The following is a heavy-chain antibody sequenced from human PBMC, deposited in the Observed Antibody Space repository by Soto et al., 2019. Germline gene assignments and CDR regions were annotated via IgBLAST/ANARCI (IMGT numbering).Heavy chain of an antibody. D-gene: IGHD3-22*01. CDR1: GFTFSSYA. V-gene: IGHV3-30-3*01. CDR2: ISYDGSNK. CDR3: ARRGPYYDSSGFLWDGMDV. J-gene: IGHJ6*02. Sequence: QVQLVESGGGVVQPGRSLRLSCAASGFTFSSYAMHWVRQAPGKGLEWVAVISYDGSNKYYADSVKGRFTISRDNSKNTLYLQMNSLRAEDTAVYYCARRGPYYDSSGFLWDGMDVWGQGTTVTVSS.